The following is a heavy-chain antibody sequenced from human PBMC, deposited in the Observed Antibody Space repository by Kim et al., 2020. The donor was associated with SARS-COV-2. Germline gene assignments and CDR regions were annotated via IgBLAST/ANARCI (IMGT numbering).Heavy chain of an antibody. CDR3: AKASSAVIAARTYGMDV. Sequence: GGSLRLSCAASGFTFSSYAMSWVRQAPGKGLEWVSAISGSGGSTYYADSVKGRFTISRDNSKNTLYLQMNSLRAEDTAVYYCAKASSAVIAARTYGMDVWGQGTTVTVSS. CDR1: GFTFSSYA. D-gene: IGHD6-6*01. J-gene: IGHJ6*02. V-gene: IGHV3-23*01. CDR2: ISGSGGST.